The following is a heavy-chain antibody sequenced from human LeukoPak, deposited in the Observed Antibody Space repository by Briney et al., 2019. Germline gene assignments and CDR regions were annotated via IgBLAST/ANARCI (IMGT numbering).Heavy chain of an antibody. V-gene: IGHV1-2*02. Sequence: ASVKVSCKASGGTFSSYAISWVRQAPGQGLEWMGWMNPHSGGTNYAQNFQGGVTMTRDTSISTAYMELSGLRSDDTVIYFCARDFGVSTILGGDFWGQGTLVTVSS. D-gene: IGHD5/OR15-5a*01. CDR2: MNPHSGGT. CDR1: GGTFSSYA. J-gene: IGHJ4*02. CDR3: ARDFGVSTILGGDF.